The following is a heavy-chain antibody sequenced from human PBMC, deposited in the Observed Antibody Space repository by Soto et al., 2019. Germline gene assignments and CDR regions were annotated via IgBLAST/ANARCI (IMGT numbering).Heavy chain of an antibody. Sequence: GESLKISCTASGYSFTCYLIVWVHQMHGKGMKWMGIIYHGDSDTRYNPSFQGQVIMSADKSINTAYLQWSSLKASDTAMYYCAKGYNWFDPWGQGTLVTVS. CDR3: AKGYNWFDP. J-gene: IGHJ5*02. V-gene: IGHV5-51*07. CDR2: IYHGDSDT. CDR1: GYSFTCYL.